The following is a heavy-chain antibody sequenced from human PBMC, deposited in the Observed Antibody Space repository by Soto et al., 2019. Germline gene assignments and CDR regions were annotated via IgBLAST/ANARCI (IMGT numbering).Heavy chain of an antibody. Sequence: QVQLVQSGAEVKKPGSSVKVSCKASGGTFSSYTISWVRQAPGQGLEWMGRIIPILGIANYAQKFQGRVTITADKSTSTAYMELSSLRSEDTAVYYCARLAGYYDSSGRPWGHFDYWGQGTLVTVSS. D-gene: IGHD3-22*01. CDR3: ARLAGYYDSSGRPWGHFDY. CDR1: GGTFSSYT. J-gene: IGHJ4*02. CDR2: IIPILGIA. V-gene: IGHV1-69*02.